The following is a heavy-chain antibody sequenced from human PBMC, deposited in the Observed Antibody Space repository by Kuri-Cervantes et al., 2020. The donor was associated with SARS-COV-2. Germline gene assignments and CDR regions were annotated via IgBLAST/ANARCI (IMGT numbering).Heavy chain of an antibody. V-gene: IGHV3-21*01. J-gene: IGHJ4*02. CDR1: GFTFNTYS. CDR3: ARDHGSGSRFDF. Sequence: GGSLRLSCAASGFTFNTYSMDWVRQAPGKGLEWVSSISSRSIYIKYADSVKGRFTISRDDAKKSLYPQMNSLRAEDTAMYFCARDHGSGSRFDFWGQGSLVTVSS. CDR2: ISSRSIYI. D-gene: IGHD3-10*01.